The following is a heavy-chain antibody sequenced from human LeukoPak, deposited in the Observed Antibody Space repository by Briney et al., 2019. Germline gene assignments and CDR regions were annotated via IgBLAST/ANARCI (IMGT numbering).Heavy chain of an antibody. Sequence: SETLSLTCTVSGGSISSYYWSWIRPPPGKGLEWIGNIYYSGSTNYNPSLKSRVTISVDTSKNQFSLKLSSVTAADTAVYYCTRGSIAYYYMDVWGKGTTVTIPS. V-gene: IGHV4-59*01. CDR1: GGSISSYY. CDR3: TRGSIAYYYMDV. J-gene: IGHJ6*03. D-gene: IGHD3-22*01. CDR2: IYYSGST.